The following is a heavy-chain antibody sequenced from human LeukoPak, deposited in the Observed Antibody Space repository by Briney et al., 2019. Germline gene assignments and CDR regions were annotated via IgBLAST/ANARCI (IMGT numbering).Heavy chain of an antibody. CDR3: ARVAYYYDSSGPDY. CDR1: GFTFSSYA. D-gene: IGHD3-22*01. Sequence: GGSLRLSCAASGFTFSSYAMHWVRQAPGKGLEWVAVISYDGSNKYYADSVKGRFTISRDNSKNTLYPQMNSLRAEDTAVYYCARVAYYYDSSGPDYWGQGTLVTVSS. CDR2: ISYDGSNK. J-gene: IGHJ4*02. V-gene: IGHV3-30-3*01.